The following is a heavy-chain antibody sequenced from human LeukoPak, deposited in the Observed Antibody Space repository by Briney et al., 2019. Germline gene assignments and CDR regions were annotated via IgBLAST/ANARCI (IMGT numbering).Heavy chain of an antibody. CDR1: GYSITSGYY. J-gene: IGHJ5*02. CDR3: TRGYSGSYGRFDP. D-gene: IGHD1-26*01. CDR2: IYHSGST. Sequence: PSETLSLTCTVSGYSITSGYYWGWIRQPPGKGLEWIGTIYHSGSTYYNPSLKSRVTISVDTSKNQFSLKLSSVTAADTAVYYCTRGYSGSYGRFDPWGQGTMVTVSS. V-gene: IGHV4-38-2*02.